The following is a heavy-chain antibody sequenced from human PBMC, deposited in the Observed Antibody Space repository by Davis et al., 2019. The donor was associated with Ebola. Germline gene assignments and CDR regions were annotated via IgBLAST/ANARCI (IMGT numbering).Heavy chain of an antibody. J-gene: IGHJ4*02. CDR3: ARGYCSSTSCSLDY. D-gene: IGHD2-2*01. Sequence: SVKVSCKASGGTFSSYAISWVRQAPGQGLEWMGGIIPILGIANYAQKFQGRVTMTRDTSTSTVYMELSSLRSEDTAVYYCARGYCSSTSCSLDYWGQGTLVTVSS. CDR2: IIPILGIA. V-gene: IGHV1-69*10. CDR1: GGTFSSYA.